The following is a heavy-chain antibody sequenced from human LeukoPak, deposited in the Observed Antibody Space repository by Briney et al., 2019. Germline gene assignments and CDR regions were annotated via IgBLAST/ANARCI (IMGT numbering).Heavy chain of an antibody. CDR2: IYYSGST. V-gene: IGHV4-61*01. J-gene: IGHJ6*02. Sequence: ETLSLTCTVSGGSVSSGSYYWSWIRQPPGKGLEWIGYIYYSGSTNYNPSLKSRVTISVDTSKNQFSLKLSSVTAADTAVYYCARDTPSYGMDVWGQGTTVTVSS. CDR3: ARDTPSYGMDV. CDR1: GGSVSSGSYY.